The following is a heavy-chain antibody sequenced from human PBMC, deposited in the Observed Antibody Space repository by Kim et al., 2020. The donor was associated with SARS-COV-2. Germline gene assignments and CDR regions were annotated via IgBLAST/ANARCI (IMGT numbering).Heavy chain of an antibody. CDR3: ARGSSVDYSSPSPLSV. J-gene: IGHJ4*01. D-gene: IGHD4-4*01. V-gene: IGHV3-74*01. CDR2: LGSRL. Sequence: GGSLRLSCEASGFTISDYWMNWVRQVPGQGLVWVSRLGSRLYYGDPAKGRFTISRDSARNTLYLQMTGLRTDDTAVYFCARGSSVDYSSPSPLSVWGHGTRVTVSS. CDR1: GFTISDYW.